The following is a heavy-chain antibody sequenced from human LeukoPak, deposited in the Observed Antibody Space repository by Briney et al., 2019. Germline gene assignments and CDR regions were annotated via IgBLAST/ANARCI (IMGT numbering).Heavy chain of an antibody. D-gene: IGHD3-10*01. CDR2: ISSSSSYI. CDR3: ARDAVRGVPSYYGMDV. Sequence: GSLRLSCAASGFTFSSYSMNWVRQAPGKGLEWVSSISSSSSYIYYADSVKGRFTISRDNAKNSLYLQMNSLRAEDTAVYYCARDAVRGVPSYYGMDVWGQGTTVTVSS. CDR1: GFTFSSYS. J-gene: IGHJ6*02. V-gene: IGHV3-21*01.